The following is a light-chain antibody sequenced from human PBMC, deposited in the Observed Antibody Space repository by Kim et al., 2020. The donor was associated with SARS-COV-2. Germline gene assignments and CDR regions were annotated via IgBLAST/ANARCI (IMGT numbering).Light chain of an antibody. CDR1: RGMSNY. Sequence: SAAVRDDVISSCRASRGMSNYLAWYQHRPGTVPNLLIFSASTLQAGVPSRFSASGSGTDFTLNISSLQPEDVGTYYCQQSTGAPYTFGKGTKLEI. CDR2: SAS. J-gene: IGKJ2*01. V-gene: IGKV1-27*01. CDR3: QQSTGAPYT.